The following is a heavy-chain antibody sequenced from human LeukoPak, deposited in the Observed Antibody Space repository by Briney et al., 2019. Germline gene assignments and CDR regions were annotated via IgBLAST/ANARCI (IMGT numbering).Heavy chain of an antibody. Sequence: ASVKVSCKVSGDTFSTYTISWVRQAPGQGLEWMGGIIPVFGTVNYAQKFQGRVTITADKSTNTAYMDLSSLRSDDTAVYYCARPFSSDYLQRSWGQGTLVTVSS. J-gene: IGHJ5*02. V-gene: IGHV1-69*06. CDR3: ARPFSSDYLQRS. CDR1: GDTFSTYT. CDR2: IIPVFGTV. D-gene: IGHD4-17*01.